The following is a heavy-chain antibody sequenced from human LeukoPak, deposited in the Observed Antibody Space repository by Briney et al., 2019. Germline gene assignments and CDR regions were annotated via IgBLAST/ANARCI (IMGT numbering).Heavy chain of an antibody. Sequence: GGSLRLSCAASGFTFSSYGMHWVRQAPGKGLEWVAVIWYDGSNKYYADSVKGRFTISRDNSKNTLYQQMNSLRAEDTAVYYCARERLDSSGYYVDYWGQGTLVTVSS. CDR1: GFTFSSYG. J-gene: IGHJ4*02. D-gene: IGHD3-22*01. CDR3: ARERLDSSGYYVDY. CDR2: IWYDGSNK. V-gene: IGHV3-33*01.